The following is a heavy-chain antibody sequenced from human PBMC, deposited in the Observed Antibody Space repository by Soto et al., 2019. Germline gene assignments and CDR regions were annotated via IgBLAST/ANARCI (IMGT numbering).Heavy chain of an antibody. CDR2: IIPIFGTA. J-gene: IGHJ6*02. D-gene: IGHD4-4*01. Sequence: QVQLVQSGAEVKKPGSSVKVSCKASGGTFSSYAISWVRQAPGQGLEWRGGIIPIFGTANYAQKFQGRVTITADESTSTAYMELSSLRSEDTAVYYCAREGPDYSNSYYYYYGMDVWGQGTTVTVSS. CDR1: GGTFSSYA. CDR3: AREGPDYSNSYYYYYGMDV. V-gene: IGHV1-69*01.